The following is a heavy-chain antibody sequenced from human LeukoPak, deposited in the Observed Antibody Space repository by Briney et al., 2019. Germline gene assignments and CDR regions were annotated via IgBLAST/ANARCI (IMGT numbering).Heavy chain of an antibody. J-gene: IGHJ3*02. CDR3: ARCPKDYDLYAFDI. V-gene: IGHV3-23*01. CDR1: GFTFSSYA. CDR2: ISGSGDST. Sequence: PGGSLRLSCAASGFTFSSYAMSWVRQAPGKGLEWVSFISGSGDSTYYVGSVKGRFTISRDNSKNTLYLQMNSLRAEDTALYYCARCPKDYDLYAFDIWGQGTMVTVSS. D-gene: IGHD3-3*01.